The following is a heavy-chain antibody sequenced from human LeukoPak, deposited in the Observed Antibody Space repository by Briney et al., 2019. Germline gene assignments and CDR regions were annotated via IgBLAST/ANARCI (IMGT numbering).Heavy chain of an antibody. Sequence: GASVKVSCKVSGYTLTELSMHWVRQAPGKGLEWMGGFDPEDGETIYAQKFQGRVTMTEDTSTDTAYMELSSLRSEDTAVYYCATVFSTVAGFDYWGQGTLVTVSS. D-gene: IGHD6-19*01. J-gene: IGHJ4*02. CDR1: GYTLTELS. CDR2: FDPEDGET. CDR3: ATVFSTVAGFDY. V-gene: IGHV1-24*01.